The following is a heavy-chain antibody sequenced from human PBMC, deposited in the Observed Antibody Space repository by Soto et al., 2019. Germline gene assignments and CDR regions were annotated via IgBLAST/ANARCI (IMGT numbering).Heavy chain of an antibody. D-gene: IGHD3-3*01. CDR3: VKAGALRFLEWLLYFDY. CDR1: GFTFSNYG. J-gene: IGHJ4*02. V-gene: IGHV3-64D*08. CDR2: ISSNGDTT. Sequence: GGSLRLSCSASGFTFSNYGILWVRQAPGKGLEYVSAISSNGDTTYYADSVKGRFTISRDNSKNTLYLQMSSLTVEDTAVYYCVKAGALRFLEWLLYFDYWGQGTLVTVSS.